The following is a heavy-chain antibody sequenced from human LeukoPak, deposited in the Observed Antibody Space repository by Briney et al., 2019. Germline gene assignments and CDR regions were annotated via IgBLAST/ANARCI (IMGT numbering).Heavy chain of an antibody. D-gene: IGHD2/OR15-2a*01. CDR2: ISANGGRT. Sequence: GGSLRLSCVASGFTLDAYEMHWVRQARGKGPEGVSLISANGGRTSYADSVKGRFTISRDNSKNSLYPQMTSLRAEDSALYYCTTWAFYHGLDVWGQGTTVTVSS. CDR1: GFTLDAYE. J-gene: IGHJ6*02. CDR3: TTWAFYHGLDV. V-gene: IGHV3-43*02.